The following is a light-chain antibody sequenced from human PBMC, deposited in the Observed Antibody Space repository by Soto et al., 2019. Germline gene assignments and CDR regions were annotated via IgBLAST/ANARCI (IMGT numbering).Light chain of an antibody. J-gene: IGKJ5*01. CDR3: QQRNNWPPGIT. V-gene: IGKV3-11*01. CDR1: QSVGTS. Sequence: EIVLTQSPATLSLSPWERATLSCRAIQSVGTSLAWYQQRSGQAPRLLIFDASIRATGISARFSGSGSGTDFSLTIFSLEPEDFAVYYCQQRNNWPPGITFGQGTRLEIK. CDR2: DAS.